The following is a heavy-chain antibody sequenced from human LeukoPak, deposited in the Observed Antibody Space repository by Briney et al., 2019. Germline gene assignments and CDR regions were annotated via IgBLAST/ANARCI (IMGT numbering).Heavy chain of an antibody. CDR1: GFTFSDFA. Sequence: GGSLRLSCVASGFTFSDFAIHWVRQASGKGLEWVGRIRSKANSYATTYAASMKGRFTISRDDSKNMAFLQMNSLKTEDTAIYYCTRSFNWGSDYWGQGTLVTVSS. CDR2: IRSKANSYAT. V-gene: IGHV3-73*01. J-gene: IGHJ4*02. D-gene: IGHD7-27*01. CDR3: TRSFNWGSDY.